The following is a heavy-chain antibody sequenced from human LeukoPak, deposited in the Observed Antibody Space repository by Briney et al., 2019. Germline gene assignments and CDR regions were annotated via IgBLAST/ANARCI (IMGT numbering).Heavy chain of an antibody. V-gene: IGHV3-21*01. CDR2: ISSSSSYI. CDR1: GFTFSSYS. D-gene: IGHD3-10*01. J-gene: IGHJ3*02. Sequence: GGSLRLSCAASGFTFSSYSMNWVRQASGKGLEWVSSISSSSSYIYYADSVKGRFTISRDNAKNSLYLQMNSLRAEDTAVYYCAREGVGLLWFGELLDPDAFDIWGQGTMVTVSS. CDR3: AREGVGLLWFGELLDPDAFDI.